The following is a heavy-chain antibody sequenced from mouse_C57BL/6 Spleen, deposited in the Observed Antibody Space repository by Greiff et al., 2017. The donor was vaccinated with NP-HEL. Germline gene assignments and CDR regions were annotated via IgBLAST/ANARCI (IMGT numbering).Heavy chain of an antibody. CDR1: GYTFTDYY. CDR3: ARRVPYYFDY. Sequence: EVQLQQSGPELVKPGASVKISCKASGYTFTDYYMNWVKQSHGKSLEWIGDINPNNGGTSYNQKFKGKATLTVDKSSSTAYMELRSLTSEDSAVYYWARRVPYYFDYWGQGTTRTVSS. V-gene: IGHV1-26*01. CDR2: INPNNGGT. J-gene: IGHJ2*01.